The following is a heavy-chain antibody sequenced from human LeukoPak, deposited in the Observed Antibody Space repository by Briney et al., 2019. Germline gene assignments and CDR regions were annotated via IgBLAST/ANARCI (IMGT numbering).Heavy chain of an antibody. CDR3: VKDPSYNIAAAKPWFDP. D-gene: IGHD6-13*01. J-gene: IGHJ5*02. V-gene: IGHV3-64D*08. CDR1: GFTFSSYA. Sequence: GGSRRLSCSASGFTFSSYAMHWVRQAPGKGLEYVSAISSNGGSTYYADSVKGRFAISRDNSKNTLYLQMSSLRAEDTAVYYCVKDPSYNIAAAKPWFDPWGQGTLVTVSS. CDR2: ISSNGGST.